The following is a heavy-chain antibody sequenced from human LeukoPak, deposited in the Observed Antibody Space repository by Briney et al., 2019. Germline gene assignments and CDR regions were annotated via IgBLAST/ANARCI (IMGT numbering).Heavy chain of an antibody. V-gene: IGHV1-46*01. CDR1: GYTFTSYY. Sequence: ASVKVSCKASGYTFTSYYMHWVRQAPGQGLEWMGIINPSGGSTSYAQKFQGRVTITTDESTSTAYMELSSLRSEDTAVYYCASNPPDYYMDVWGKGTTVTVSS. CDR3: ASNPPDYYMDV. J-gene: IGHJ6*03. CDR2: INPSGGST.